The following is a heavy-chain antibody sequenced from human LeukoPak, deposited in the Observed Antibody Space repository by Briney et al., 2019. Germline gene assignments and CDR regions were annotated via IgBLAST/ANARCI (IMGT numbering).Heavy chain of an antibody. CDR1: GGTFSSYA. CDR3: ARESSSSCLDY. J-gene: IGHJ4*02. D-gene: IGHD6-13*01. Sequence: GASVKVSCKASGGTFSSYAISWVRQAPGQGLEWMGGIIPIFGTANYAQKFQGRVTMTRDTSISTAYMELSRLRSDDTAVYYCARESSSSCLDYWGQGTLVTVSS. CDR2: IIPIFGTA. V-gene: IGHV1-69*05.